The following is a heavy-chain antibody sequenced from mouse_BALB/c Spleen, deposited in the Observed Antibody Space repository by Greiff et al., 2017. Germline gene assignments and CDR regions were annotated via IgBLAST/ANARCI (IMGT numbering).Heavy chain of an antibody. D-gene: IGHD2-1*01. J-gene: IGHJ1*01. CDR1: GFTFSDYY. CDR3: AREDYGKRYFDV. V-gene: IGHV5-4*02. Sequence: EVKVEESGGGLVKPGGSLKLSCAASGFTFSDYYMYWVRQTPEKRLEWVATISDGGSYTYYPDSVKGRFTISRDNAKNNLYLQMSSLKSEDTAMYYCAREDYGKRYFDVWGAGTTVTVSS. CDR2: ISDGGSYT.